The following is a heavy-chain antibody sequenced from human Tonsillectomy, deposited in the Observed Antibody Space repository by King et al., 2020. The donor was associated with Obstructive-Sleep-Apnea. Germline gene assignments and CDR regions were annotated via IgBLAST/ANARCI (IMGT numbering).Heavy chain of an antibody. Sequence: QLVQSGAEVKKPGASVKVSCKASGYTFTSYDINWVRQATGQGLEWMGWMNPNSGNTGYAQKFQGRVTMTRNTSISTAYMELSSLRSEDTAVYYCARGRKTKRGYSYGYSFDYWGQGTLVTVSS. CDR2: MNPNSGNT. CDR3: ARGRKTKRGYSYGYSFDY. J-gene: IGHJ4*02. CDR1: GYTFTSYD. D-gene: IGHD5-18*01. V-gene: IGHV1-8*01.